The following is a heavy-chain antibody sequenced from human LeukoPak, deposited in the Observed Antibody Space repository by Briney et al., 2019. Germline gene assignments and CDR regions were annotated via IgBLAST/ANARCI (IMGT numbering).Heavy chain of an antibody. D-gene: IGHD6-13*01. V-gene: IGHV1-8*01. CDR2: MNPNSGNT. CDR3: ATYSGSSGRGVDP. Sequence: GALVKVSCKASGYTFTNHDINWVRQATGQGLEWMGWMNPNSGNTGYAQKFQGRITMTRDTSISTAYMELSSLTSEDTAIYFCATYSGSSGRGVDPWGQGTLVTVSS. J-gene: IGHJ5*02. CDR1: GYTFTNHD.